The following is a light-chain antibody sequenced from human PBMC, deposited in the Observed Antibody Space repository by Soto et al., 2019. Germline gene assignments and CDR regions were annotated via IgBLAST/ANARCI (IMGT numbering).Light chain of an antibody. CDR3: QQVKSYPRT. CDR1: QAITNN. J-gene: IGKJ4*01. V-gene: IGKV1-9*01. Sequence: DIQLTQSPFFLSASVGDRVTITCRASQAITNNLAWYQQKPGKPPNRLIYQESTLQSGVPSRFSGSKSGTQFTLTIDSLQPEDVATYYCQQVKSYPRTFGGGTKVEIK. CDR2: QES.